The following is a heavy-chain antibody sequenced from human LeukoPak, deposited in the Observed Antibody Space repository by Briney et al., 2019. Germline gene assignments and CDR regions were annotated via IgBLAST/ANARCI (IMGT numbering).Heavy chain of an antibody. CDR3: ARGLGWQVTPMGLFYMDV. Sequence: SETLTLTCGVDGGSFSGYDWTWVRQPPGKGLEWIGQINYGGDTNYNASLKSRVTISVDTSKNQFSLKVTSVTAADTAVYYCARGLGWQVTPMGLFYMDVWGEGATVIVSS. V-gene: IGHV4-34*01. CDR1: GGSFSGYD. D-gene: IGHD2-21*02. J-gene: IGHJ6*03. CDR2: INYGGDT.